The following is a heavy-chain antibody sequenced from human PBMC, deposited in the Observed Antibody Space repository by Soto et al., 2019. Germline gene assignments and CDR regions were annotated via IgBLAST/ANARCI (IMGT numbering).Heavy chain of an antibody. CDR2: MSYDGSKI. Sequence: GGSLRLSCEASGFAFDTYGMHWIRQVAGQGLEWVATMSYDGSKIYYRDSVRGRFSISRDDSKRTLYLQMNSLRAEDTAVYYCAKDRDPYYYYYLMDVWGQGTTVTVSS. CDR1: GFAFDTYG. V-gene: IGHV3-30*18. J-gene: IGHJ6*02. CDR3: AKDRDPYYYYYLMDV.